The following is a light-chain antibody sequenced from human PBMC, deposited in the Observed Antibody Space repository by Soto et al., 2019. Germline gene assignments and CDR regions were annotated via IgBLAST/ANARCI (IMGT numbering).Light chain of an antibody. Sequence: DIQMTQFPSSVSASVGDRVTITCRARQGISNWLAWYQQKPGKAPTLLIYVTSNLQSGVPSRFSGSGSGTDFTLTISSLQPEDFATYYCQQANSFPVTVGQGTRLEIK. V-gene: IGKV1D-12*01. CDR2: VTS. CDR3: QQANSFPVT. CDR1: QGISNW. J-gene: IGKJ5*01.